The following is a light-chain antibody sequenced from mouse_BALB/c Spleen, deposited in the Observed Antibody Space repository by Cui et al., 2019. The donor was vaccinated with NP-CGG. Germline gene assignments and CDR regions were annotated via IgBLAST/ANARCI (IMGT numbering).Light chain of an antibody. J-gene: IGKJ5*01. CDR1: ASVSSSY. V-gene: IGKV4-79*01. CDR2: SIS. Sequence: QIVLTQSPALMSASPGERVTMTCSASASVSSSYLYWYQQKAGSSPKLWMYSISNLASGVPARFSGSGSGTSYSLTINSMEAEDAATYYCQQWSSNPPTFGAGTKLELK. CDR3: QQWSSNPPT.